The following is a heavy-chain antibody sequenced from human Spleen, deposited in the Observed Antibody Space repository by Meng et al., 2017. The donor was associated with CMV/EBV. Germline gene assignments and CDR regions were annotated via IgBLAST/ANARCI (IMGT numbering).Heavy chain of an antibody. D-gene: IGHD6-13*01. CDR3: ARAGLGISSAGINF. CDR2: ISYDGRTK. V-gene: IGHV3-30*04. CDR1: GFPFRTYA. J-gene: IGHJ4*02. Sequence: GESLKISCAAAGFPFRTYAMHWVRQAPGKGLEWVAVISYDGRTKHYADSVNGRLTISRDNSQNTLYPQMSSVGVEDTAVYYCARAGLGISSAGINFWGQGALVTVSS.